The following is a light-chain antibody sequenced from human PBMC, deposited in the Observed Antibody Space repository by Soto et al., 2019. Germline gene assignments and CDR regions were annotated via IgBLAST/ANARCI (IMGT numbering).Light chain of an antibody. CDR2: GAS. Sequence: ETVLAQSPGTLSLSPGEGATFSCRASESVSSNYLAWYQQKPGQAPRLLIYGASSRATGIPDRFSGSGSGTDFTLTISSLEPEDFAVYYFQQYGTSPRTFGQGTKVEIK. CDR3: QQYGTSPRT. J-gene: IGKJ1*01. V-gene: IGKV3-20*01. CDR1: ESVSSNY.